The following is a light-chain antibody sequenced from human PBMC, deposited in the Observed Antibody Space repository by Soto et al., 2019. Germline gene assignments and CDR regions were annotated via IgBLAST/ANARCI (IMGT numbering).Light chain of an antibody. CDR2: WAS. CDR3: QQYYSTPFT. J-gene: IGKJ3*01. V-gene: IGKV4-1*01. Sequence: DIVMTQSPDSLAVSLGERATINCKSSQSVLYSSSNKDYLAWYQQKPGQPPKMVIYWASTRESGVPDRFSSSGSGTDFTLTISSLQAEDVAVYYCQQYYSTPFTFGPGTKVDIK. CDR1: QSVLYSSSNKDY.